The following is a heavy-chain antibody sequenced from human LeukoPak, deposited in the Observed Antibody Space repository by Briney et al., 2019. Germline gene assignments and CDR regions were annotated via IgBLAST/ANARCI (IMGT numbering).Heavy chain of an antibody. Sequence: GGSLRLSCAAFGFTVSTNYMNWVRQAPGKGLEWVANIKQDGSEKYYVDSVKGRFTISRDNAKNSLYLQMNSLRAEDTAVYYCARKRRGYVPYWGQGTLVTVSS. V-gene: IGHV3-7*01. CDR2: IKQDGSEK. J-gene: IGHJ4*02. CDR1: GFTVSTNY. D-gene: IGHD5-12*01. CDR3: ARKRRGYVPY.